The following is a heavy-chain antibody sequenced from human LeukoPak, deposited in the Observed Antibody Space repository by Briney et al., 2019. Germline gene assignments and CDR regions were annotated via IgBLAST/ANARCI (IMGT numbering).Heavy chain of an antibody. V-gene: IGHV3-9*01. CDR2: ISWNSGSI. Sequence: PGGSLRLSCAASGFTFDDYAMHWVRQAPGKGLEWVSGISWNSGSIGYADSVKGRFTISRDNAKNSLYLQMNSLRAEDTALYYCARVLEGDYYDSSGYYDAFDIWGQGTMVTVSS. J-gene: IGHJ3*02. CDR3: ARVLEGDYYDSSGYYDAFDI. CDR1: GFTFDDYA. D-gene: IGHD3-22*01.